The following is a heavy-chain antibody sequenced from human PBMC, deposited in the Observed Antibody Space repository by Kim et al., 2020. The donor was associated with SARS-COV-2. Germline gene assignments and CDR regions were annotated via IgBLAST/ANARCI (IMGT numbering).Heavy chain of an antibody. CDR2: TYYSGST. J-gene: IGHJ4*02. CDR3: AREGRVGYGFFDY. CDR1: GGSVSSGDYY. D-gene: IGHD5-18*01. V-gene: IGHV4-30-4*01. Sequence: SETLSLTCSVSGGSVSSGDYYWSWIRQPPGKGLEWIVYTYYSGSTYYNPSLNSRATISKDTSKNPFSLNLSSVTAADTAVYYCAREGRVGYGFFDYWGQGGPVTVSS.